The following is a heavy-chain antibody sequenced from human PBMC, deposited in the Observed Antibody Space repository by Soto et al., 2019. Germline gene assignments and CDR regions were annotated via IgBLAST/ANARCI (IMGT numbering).Heavy chain of an antibody. V-gene: IGHV3-23*01. J-gene: IGHJ4*02. CDR2: ISGSGGSA. CDR1: GFTFSDYA. Sequence: GGSLRLSCAPSGFTFSDYAMSWVRQAPGKGLEWVSGISGSGGSAYYAESVKGRFTISRDRSKNTLYLQMNSPRVGDTAVYYCAKDGLSGYPPAFFFDNWGQGTLVTVSS. D-gene: IGHD3-9*01. CDR3: AKDGLSGYPPAFFFDN.